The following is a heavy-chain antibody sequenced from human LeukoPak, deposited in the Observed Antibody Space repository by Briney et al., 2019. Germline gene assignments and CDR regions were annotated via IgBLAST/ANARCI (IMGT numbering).Heavy chain of an antibody. D-gene: IGHD3-22*01. CDR2: ISWDGGST. V-gene: IGHV3-43D*03. J-gene: IGHJ4*02. CDR1: GFTFDDYA. Sequence: GGSLRLSCAASGFTFDDYAMHWVRQAPGKGLEWVSLISWDGGSTYYADSVKGRFTISRDNSKNSLYLQMNSLRAEDTALYYCAKSAGDSSGYYYVLDYWGQGTLVTVSS. CDR3: AKSAGDSSGYYYVLDY.